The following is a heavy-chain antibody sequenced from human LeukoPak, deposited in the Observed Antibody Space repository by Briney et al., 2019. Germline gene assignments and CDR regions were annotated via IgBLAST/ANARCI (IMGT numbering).Heavy chain of an antibody. CDR3: ARQGYPGNYYYYGMDV. CDR2: IYYSGST. J-gene: IGHJ6*02. D-gene: IGHD2-15*01. CDR1: GGSISSSSYY. V-gene: IGHV4-39*01. Sequence: SETLSLTCTVSGGSISSSSYYWGWICQPPGKGLEWIGSIYYSGSTYYNPSLKSRVTISVDTSKNQFSLKLSSVTAADTAVYYCARQGYPGNYYYYGMDVWGQGTTVTVSS.